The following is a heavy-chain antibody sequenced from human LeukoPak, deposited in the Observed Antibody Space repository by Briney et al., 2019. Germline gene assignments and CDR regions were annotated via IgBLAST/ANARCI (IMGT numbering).Heavy chain of an antibody. CDR3: ARAPSNAHFDY. Sequence: GGSLRLSCAASTFIFDNYGMTWVRQAPGKGLEWVSGISDDGYSTYYADSVKGRFTISRDNSNNTVYLQMNSLRAEDTAVYYCARAPSNAHFDYWGQGTLVTVSS. D-gene: IGHD3-3*02. V-gene: IGHV3-23*01. J-gene: IGHJ4*02. CDR1: TFIFDNYG. CDR2: ISDDGYST.